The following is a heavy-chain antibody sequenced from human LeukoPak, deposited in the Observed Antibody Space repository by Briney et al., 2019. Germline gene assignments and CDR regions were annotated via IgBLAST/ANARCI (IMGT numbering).Heavy chain of an antibody. D-gene: IGHD6-13*01. CDR2: IYPGDSDT. J-gene: IGHJ6*04. V-gene: IGHV5-51*01. CDR1: GYSFSSYW. CDR3: ASHGGYRSSWYVVDV. Sequence: AGESLKISGKGSGYSFSSYWIGWVRQMPAKGLQWMGIIYPGDSDTRYSPSFQGQVTISADKSISTAYLQWSSLKASDTAMYYCASHGGYRSSWYVVDVWGKGTTVTVSS.